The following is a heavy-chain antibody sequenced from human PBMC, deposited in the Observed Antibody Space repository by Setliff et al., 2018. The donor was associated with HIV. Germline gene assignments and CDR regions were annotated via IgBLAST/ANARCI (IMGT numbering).Heavy chain of an antibody. J-gene: IGHJ4*02. D-gene: IGHD6-13*01. CDR1: SGSFSPDSYN. V-gene: IGHV4-39*01. CDR2: LYSSGRT. Sequence: SETLSLTCTAPSGSFSPDSYNWNWIRQPPGKGLEWIGSLYSSGRTYYKSSLKSRVTISVDTSRNQISLRLDSLTAADTAIYYCAGSYGSSWFGPFDYWGQGTLVTVS. CDR3: AGSYGSSWFGPFDY.